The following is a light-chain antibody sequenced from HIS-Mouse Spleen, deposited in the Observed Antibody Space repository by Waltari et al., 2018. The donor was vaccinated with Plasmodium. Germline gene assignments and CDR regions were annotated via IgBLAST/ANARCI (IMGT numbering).Light chain of an antibody. CDR2: QDS. CDR1: KLGDKY. J-gene: IGLJ2*01. CDR3: QAWDSSTAVV. V-gene: IGLV3-1*01. Sequence: SYELTQPPSVSVSPGQTASIPCPGDKLGDKYACWYQPKPGQSPVLVIYQDSKRPSGIPERFSGSNSGNTATLTISGTQAMDEADYYCQAWDSSTAVVFGGGTKLTVL.